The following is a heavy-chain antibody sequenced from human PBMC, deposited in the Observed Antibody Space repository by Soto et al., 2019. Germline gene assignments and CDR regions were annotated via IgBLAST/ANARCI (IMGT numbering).Heavy chain of an antibody. CDR3: ARDIILSGGFDY. Sequence: SETLSLTCTVSGGSISSGDYYWSWIRQPPGKGLEWIGYIYYSGSTYYNPSLKSRVTISVDTSKNQFSLKLSPVTAADTAVYYCARDIILSGGFDYWGQGTLVTVSS. V-gene: IGHV4-30-4*01. D-gene: IGHD3-10*01. J-gene: IGHJ4*02. CDR1: GGSISSGDYY. CDR2: IYYSGST.